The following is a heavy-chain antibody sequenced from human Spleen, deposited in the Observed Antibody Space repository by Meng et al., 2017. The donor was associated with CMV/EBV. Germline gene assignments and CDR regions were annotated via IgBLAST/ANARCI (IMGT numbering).Heavy chain of an antibody. D-gene: IGHD6-13*01. CDR2: IIPILGIA. CDR1: GGTFSNYA. V-gene: IGHV1-69*10. Sequence: SVKVSCKASGGTFSNYAITWVRQAPGQGLEWMGGIIPILGIANYAQKFQGRVTITADKSTSTAYMELSSLRSEDTAVYYCASSLKWGSSPAGLGYYGMDVWGQGTTVTVSS. CDR3: ASSLKWGSSPAGLGYYGMDV. J-gene: IGHJ6*02.